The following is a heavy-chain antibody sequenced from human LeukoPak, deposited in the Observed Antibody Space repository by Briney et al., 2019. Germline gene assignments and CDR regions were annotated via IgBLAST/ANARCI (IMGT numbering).Heavy chain of an antibody. J-gene: IGHJ4*02. CDR1: GYTFTSYY. CDR2: INPSGGST. CDR3: ARAPPYCSSTSCYTWEYYFDY. Sequence: ASVKVSCKASGYTFTSYYMHWVRQAPGQGLEWMGIINPSGGSTSYAQKFQGRVTMTRDTSTSIVYMELSSLRSEDTAVYYCARAPPYCSSTSCYTWEYYFDYWGQGTLVTVSS. D-gene: IGHD2-2*02. V-gene: IGHV1-46*01.